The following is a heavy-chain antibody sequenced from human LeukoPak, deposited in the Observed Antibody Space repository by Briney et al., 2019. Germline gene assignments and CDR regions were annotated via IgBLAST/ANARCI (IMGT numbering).Heavy chain of an antibody. D-gene: IGHD3-9*01. J-gene: IGHJ4*02. CDR2: ISYDGSNK. V-gene: IGHV3-30*04. CDR3: ARSLRGILTGDNFDY. Sequence: GGSLRLSCAASGFTFSSYAMHWVRQAPGKGLEWVAVISYDGSNKYYADSVKGRFTISRDNSKNTLYLQMNSLRAEDTAVYCCARSLRGILTGDNFDYWGQGTLVAVSS. CDR1: GFTFSSYA.